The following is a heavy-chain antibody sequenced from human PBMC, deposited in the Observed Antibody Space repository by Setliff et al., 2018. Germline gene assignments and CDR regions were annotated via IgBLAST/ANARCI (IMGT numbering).Heavy chain of an antibody. Sequence: GASVKVSCKASGGTFSNSAINWVRQAPGQGLEWMGGIIPIRGVADYAQKFQGKVIITADGSTSTAYMELTSLRSDDAAVYYCARGPGSWSSATSRYYFCMDVWGKGTTVTVSS. CDR1: GGTFSNSA. J-gene: IGHJ6*03. CDR2: IIPIRGVA. CDR3: ARGPGSWSSATSRYYFCMDV. D-gene: IGHD2-15*01. V-gene: IGHV1-69*10.